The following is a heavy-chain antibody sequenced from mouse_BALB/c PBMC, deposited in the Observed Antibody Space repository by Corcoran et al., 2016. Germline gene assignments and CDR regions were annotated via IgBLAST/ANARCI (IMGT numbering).Heavy chain of an antibody. J-gene: IGHJ4*01. V-gene: IGHV9-3-1*01. CDR2: INTYTGEP. CDR1: GYTFTNYE. CDR3: AREPYAMDY. Sequence: QIQLVQYRPELKKPGETVKISCKASGYTFTNYEMKWVKQAPGKGLKGMGWINTYTGEPTYADDFKGRFSFSLETSASTAYLQINNLKNEDTATYFCAREPYAMDYWGQGTSVTVSS.